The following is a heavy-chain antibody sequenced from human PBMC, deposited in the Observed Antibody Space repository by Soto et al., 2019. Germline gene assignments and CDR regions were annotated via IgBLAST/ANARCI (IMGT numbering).Heavy chain of an antibody. V-gene: IGHV1-2*04. D-gene: IGHD2-2*01. CDR3: ARAIDIVVVPAAHDAFDI. Sequence: ASVKVSCKASGYTFTGYYMHWVRQAPGQGLEWVGWINPNSGGTNYAQKFQGWVTMTRDTSISTAYMELSRLRSDDTAVYYCARAIDIVVVPAAHDAFDIWGQGTMVTVSS. CDR1: GYTFTGYY. CDR2: INPNSGGT. J-gene: IGHJ3*02.